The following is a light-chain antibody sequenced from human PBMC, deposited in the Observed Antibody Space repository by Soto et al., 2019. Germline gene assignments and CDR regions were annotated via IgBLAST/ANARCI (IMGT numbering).Light chain of an antibody. CDR2: KAS. CDR3: QQYSTYPYI. Sequence: IQMPQSPSTLSASLGDRVTITCRASQSINRWLAWYQQKPGKAPKLLIYKASTLESGVPSRFSGGGIGTEFSLSISSLQPDDFATYYCQQYSTYPYILGQGTKVDIK. V-gene: IGKV1-5*03. CDR1: QSINRW. J-gene: IGKJ2*01.